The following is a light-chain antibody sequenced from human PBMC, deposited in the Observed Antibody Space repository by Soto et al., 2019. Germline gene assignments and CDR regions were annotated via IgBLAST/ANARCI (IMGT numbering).Light chain of an antibody. V-gene: IGLV2-14*02. J-gene: IGLJ1*01. CDR2: DVS. CDR1: SSDVGTFNL. CDR3: YSYTSSNTYV. Sequence: QSVLTQVASVSGSPGQSITISCTGTSSDVGTFNLVSWYQHHPGKVPQLMIYDVSNRPSGVSNRFSGSKSGNTASLTISGLQAEDEADYYCYSYTSSNTYVFGTGTKVTVL.